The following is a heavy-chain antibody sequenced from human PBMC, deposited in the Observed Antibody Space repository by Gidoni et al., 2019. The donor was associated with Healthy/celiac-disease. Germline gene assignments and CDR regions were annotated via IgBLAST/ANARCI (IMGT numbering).Heavy chain of an antibody. J-gene: IGHJ3*02. D-gene: IGHD2-15*01. V-gene: IGHV1-2*02. Sequence: QVQLVQSGAEVKKPGASVKVSCKASGYTFTGYYMHWVRQAPGQGLEWMGWINPTSGGTNYAQKFQGRVTMTRDTSISTAYMELKRLRSDDTAVYYCAREMEGGDAFDIWGQGTMVTVSS. CDR2: INPTSGGT. CDR1: GYTFTGYY. CDR3: AREMEGGDAFDI.